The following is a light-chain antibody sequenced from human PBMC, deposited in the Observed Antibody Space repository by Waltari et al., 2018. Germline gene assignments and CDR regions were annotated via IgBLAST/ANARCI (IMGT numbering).Light chain of an antibody. CDR2: DAS. CDR3: QQRSNWPPVT. J-gene: IGKJ5*01. CDR1: QGVSTS. V-gene: IGKV3-11*01. Sequence: EIVLTQSPVTLSLSPGERATLSCKASQGVSTSLTWYQQKPGQAPRLLIFDASNRATGIPARFSGSGSGTDFTLTINSLEPEDFAVYYCQQRSNWPPVTFGQGTRLEIK.